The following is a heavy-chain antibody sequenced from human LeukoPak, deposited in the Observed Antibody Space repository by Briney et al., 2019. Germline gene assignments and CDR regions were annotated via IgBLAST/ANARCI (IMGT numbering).Heavy chain of an antibody. J-gene: IGHJ5*02. Sequence: GASVKVSCKVSGYTLTELSMHWVRQAPGKGLEWMGGFDPEDGETIYAQKFQGRVTMTEDTSTDTAYMELSSLRSEDTAVYYCATEDIVVVSSGTRYNWFDPWGQGTLVTVSS. D-gene: IGHD3-22*01. CDR1: GYTLTELS. CDR2: FDPEDGET. CDR3: ATEDIVVVSSGTRYNWFDP. V-gene: IGHV1-24*01.